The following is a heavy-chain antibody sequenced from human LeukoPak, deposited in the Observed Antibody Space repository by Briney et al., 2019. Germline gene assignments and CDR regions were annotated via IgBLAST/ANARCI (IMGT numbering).Heavy chain of an antibody. J-gene: IGHJ4*02. CDR1: GFTFSSYW. Sequence: GGSLRLSCAASGFTFSSYWMSWVRQAPGKGPEWVANIKQDGSEKYYVDSVKGRFTISRDNAKNSLYLQMNSLRAEDTAVYYCARDPPTGDDPPGDWGQGTLVTVSS. CDR3: ARDPPTGDDPPGD. CDR2: IKQDGSEK. V-gene: IGHV3-7*01. D-gene: IGHD7-27*01.